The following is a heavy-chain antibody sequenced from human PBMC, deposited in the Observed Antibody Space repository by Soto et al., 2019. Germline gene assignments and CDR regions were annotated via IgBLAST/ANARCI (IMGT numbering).Heavy chain of an antibody. CDR3: ARGSSRYSSYGGNDS. D-gene: IGHD5-12*01. CDR1: GFTFSSYE. Sequence: PGGSLRLSCAASGFTFSSYEMNWVRQARGKGLEWVSYISSSGSTIYYADSVKGRFTISRDNAKNSLYLQMNSLRAEDTAVYYCARGSSRYSSYGGNDSRGQGPLVSVPS. V-gene: IGHV3-48*03. J-gene: IGHJ4*02. CDR2: ISSSGSTI.